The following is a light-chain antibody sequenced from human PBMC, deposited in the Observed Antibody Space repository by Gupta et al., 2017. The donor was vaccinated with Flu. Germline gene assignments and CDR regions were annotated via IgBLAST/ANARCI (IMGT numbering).Light chain of an antibody. V-gene: IGLV2-14*03. CDR2: DVS. CDR3: SSYTGSSNVL. Sequence: TSSDIGFYNYVSWYQQHPGKAPKLMIYDVSSRPSGVSNRFSGSKSGNTASLTISGLQVEGEADYYCSSYTGSSNVLFGGGTKLAVL. J-gene: IGLJ2*01. CDR1: SSDIGFYNY.